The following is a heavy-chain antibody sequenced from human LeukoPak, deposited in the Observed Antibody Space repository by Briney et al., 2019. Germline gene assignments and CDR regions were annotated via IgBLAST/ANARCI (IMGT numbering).Heavy chain of an antibody. Sequence: GGSLRLSCAASGFTFSNYDMNWVRQAPGKGLEWVSYISSSSSIVYYADSVKGRFTMSRDNAKSSLFLQMNSLRAEDTAVYYCARVLYSSSWFYFDYWGQGTLVTVSS. J-gene: IGHJ4*02. CDR3: ARVLYSSSWFYFDY. D-gene: IGHD6-13*01. CDR1: GFTFSNYD. V-gene: IGHV3-48*04. CDR2: ISSSSSIV.